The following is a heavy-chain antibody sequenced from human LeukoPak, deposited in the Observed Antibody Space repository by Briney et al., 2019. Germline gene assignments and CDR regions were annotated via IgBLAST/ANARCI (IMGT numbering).Heavy chain of an antibody. D-gene: IGHD1-7*01. CDR2: ISGSGENT. J-gene: IGHJ4*02. Sequence: SGGSLRLSCAASGFTFSNYGMSWVRQAPGKGLDWVSGISGSGENTYYADSVKGRFTISRDNAKNTPYLQMNSLRAEDTAVYYCASGLELLNVVDYWGQGTLVTVSS. CDR1: GFTFSNYG. CDR3: ASGLELLNVVDY. V-gene: IGHV3-23*01.